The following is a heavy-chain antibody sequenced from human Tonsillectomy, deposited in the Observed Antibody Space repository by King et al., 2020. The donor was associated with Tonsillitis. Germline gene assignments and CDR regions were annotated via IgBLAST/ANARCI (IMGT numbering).Heavy chain of an antibody. Sequence: VQLVEAGGGVVQPGRYLRVYWEASGFVYSKFAIHWFRQAPGKGLEWVTVISHDGIKKYYAESVKGRFNIYRDNSKNTLYLQMHSLKRDDTALYFCVRGGGYHEDSDYYFYSGLDVWGQGTTVSVSS. CDR2: ISHDGIKK. CDR1: GFVYSKFA. J-gene: IGHJ6*02. V-gene: IGHV3-30-3*01. D-gene: IGHD5-12*01. CDR3: VRGGGYHEDSDYYFYSGLDV.